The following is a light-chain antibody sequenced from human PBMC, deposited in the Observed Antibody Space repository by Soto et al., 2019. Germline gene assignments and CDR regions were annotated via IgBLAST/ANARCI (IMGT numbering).Light chain of an antibody. CDR3: QQYNTWPGWT. J-gene: IGKJ1*01. CDR1: QSINSN. Sequence: EVVMTQSPAALSVSPRERATLSCRASQSINSNLAWYQQKPGQAPRLLIYGASTLATGIPARFSGAGSGTDFTLTISSLQSEDFAVYYCQQYNTWPGWTFGQGTKVEIK. CDR2: GAS. V-gene: IGKV3-15*01.